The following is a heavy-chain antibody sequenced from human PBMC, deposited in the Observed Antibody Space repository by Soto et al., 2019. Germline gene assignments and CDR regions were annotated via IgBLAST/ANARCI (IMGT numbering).Heavy chain of an antibody. CDR3: ARPPSRHWVDY. Sequence: SETLSLTCIVSGSSISSSGYYWGWIRQHPVKELECIESMYYNARTHYTPSLNLRVTISVYSSENLVSVKLSTVTAAQTAVYYRARPPSRHWVDYWGHQTLVPVS. J-gene: IGHJ5*01. CDR2: MYYNART. V-gene: IGHV4-39*01. CDR1: GSSISSSGYY.